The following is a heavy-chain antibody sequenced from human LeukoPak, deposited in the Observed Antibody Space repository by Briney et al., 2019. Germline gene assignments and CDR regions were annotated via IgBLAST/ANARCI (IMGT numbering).Heavy chain of an antibody. CDR2: IYSGGST. Sequence: GGSLRPSCVASGFTFSSYWMHWVRQDPRKGLEWVSVIYSGGSTYYADSVKGRFTISRDNSKNTLYLQMNSLRAEDTAVYYCARDLAVPRNSGSYFGQGTLVTVSS. CDR3: ARDLAVPRNSGSY. CDR1: GFTFSSYW. J-gene: IGHJ4*02. V-gene: IGHV3-53*01. D-gene: IGHD1-26*01.